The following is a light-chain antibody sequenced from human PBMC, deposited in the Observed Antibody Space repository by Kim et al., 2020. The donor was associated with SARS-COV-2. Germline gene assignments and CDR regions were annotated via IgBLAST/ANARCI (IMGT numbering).Light chain of an antibody. V-gene: IGLV2-8*01. CDR1: SRDVGAFDH. CDR3: SSYRRSNNWV. J-gene: IGLJ3*02. CDR2: KVN. Sequence: SATISCTGTSRDVGAFDHVAWYQQLANKAPNLIIYKVNQRPSGVPGRFSGSKSGNTASLTVSGLQTDDEAHYYCSSYRRSNNWVFGGGTQLTVL.